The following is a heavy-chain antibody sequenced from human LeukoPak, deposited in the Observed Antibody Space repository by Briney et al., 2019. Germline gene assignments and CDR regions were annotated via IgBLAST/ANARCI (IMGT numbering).Heavy chain of an antibody. CDR1: GFTFSSYA. Sequence: GGSLRLSCAASGFTFSSYAMSWVRQAPGKGLEWVANIKQDGSEKYYVDSVKGRFTISRDNAKNSLYLQMNSLRAEDTAVYYCARDGSSWFFDYWGQETLVTVSS. J-gene: IGHJ4*02. V-gene: IGHV3-7*03. CDR3: ARDGSSWFFDY. D-gene: IGHD6-13*01. CDR2: IKQDGSEK.